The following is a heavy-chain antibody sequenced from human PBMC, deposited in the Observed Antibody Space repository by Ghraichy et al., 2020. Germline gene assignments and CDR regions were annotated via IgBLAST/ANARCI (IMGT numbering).Heavy chain of an antibody. Sequence: GESLNISCAASGFTFSSYAMSWVRQAPGKGLEWVSAISGSGGSTYYADSVKGRFTISRDNSKNTLYLQMNSLRAEDTAVYYCARGPVYSSSWYDAFDIWGQGTMVTVSS. V-gene: IGHV3-23*01. CDR1: GFTFSSYA. D-gene: IGHD6-13*01. J-gene: IGHJ3*02. CDR3: ARGPVYSSSWYDAFDI. CDR2: ISGSGGST.